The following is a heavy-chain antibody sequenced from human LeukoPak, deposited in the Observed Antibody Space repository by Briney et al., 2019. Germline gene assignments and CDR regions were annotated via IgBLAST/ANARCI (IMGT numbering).Heavy chain of an antibody. Sequence: PGGSLRLSCAASGFTFSSYTMNWVRQAPGKGLEWVSSITSSSSYIYYADSVKGRLTISRDNAKNSLYLQMNSLRAEDTALYYCAKGSKERYFDWLFENWFDPWGQGTLVTVSS. CDR1: GFTFSSYT. CDR3: AKGSKERYFDWLFENWFDP. D-gene: IGHD3-9*01. V-gene: IGHV3-21*04. CDR2: ITSSSSYI. J-gene: IGHJ5*02.